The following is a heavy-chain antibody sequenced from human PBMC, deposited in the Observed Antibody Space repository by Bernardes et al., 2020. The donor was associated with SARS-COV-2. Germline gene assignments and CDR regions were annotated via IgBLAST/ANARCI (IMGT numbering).Heavy chain of an antibody. CDR3: AKEVYGDYYYGMEV. V-gene: IGHV3-23*01. CDR2: IRGSGSDT. Sequence: GGSLRLSCAASGFTFRNFAMYWVRQAPGKGLEWVSVIRGSGSDTYYADSVKGRFTVSRDNSNNRLYLQMTSLRVEDTAVYYCAKEVYGDYYYGMEVWGQGTTVTVSS. CDR1: GFTFRNFA. J-gene: IGHJ6*02. D-gene: IGHD2-8*01.